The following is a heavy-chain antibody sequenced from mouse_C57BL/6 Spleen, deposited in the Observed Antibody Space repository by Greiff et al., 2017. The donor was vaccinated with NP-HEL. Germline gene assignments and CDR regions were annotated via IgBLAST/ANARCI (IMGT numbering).Heavy chain of an antibody. CDR2: ISSGGSYT. J-gene: IGHJ4*01. D-gene: IGHD1-2*01. V-gene: IGHV5-6*01. Sequence: EVQLVESGGDLVKPGGSLKLSCAASGFTFSSYGMSWVRQTPDKRLEWVATISSGGSYTYYPDSVKGRFTISRDNAKNTLYLQMSSLKSEDTAMYYCAREATTAPLDYWGQGTSVTVSS. CDR3: AREATTAPLDY. CDR1: GFTFSSYG.